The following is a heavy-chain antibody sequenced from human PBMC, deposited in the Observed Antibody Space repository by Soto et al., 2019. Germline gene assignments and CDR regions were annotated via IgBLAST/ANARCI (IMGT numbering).Heavy chain of an antibody. CDR2: IIPPIGTT. D-gene: IGHD5-12*01. CDR3: ARDLGSGYDPGDY. J-gene: IGHJ4*02. V-gene: IGHV1-69*12. Sequence: QVKLVQPGAEVKKPGSSVKVSCKAYGDTFTIFAISLVRQAPGQGLEWMGGIIPPIGTTNYAQRFQDRITITGDASTGPAYMELSSLKSEDTAVYYCARDLGSGYDPGDYWGQGTRVTVSS. CDR1: GDTFTIFA.